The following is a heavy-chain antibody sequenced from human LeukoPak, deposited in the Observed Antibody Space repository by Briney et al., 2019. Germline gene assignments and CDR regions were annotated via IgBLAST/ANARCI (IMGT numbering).Heavy chain of an antibody. D-gene: IGHD2-2*02. CDR1: GGSISSYY. V-gene: IGHV4-4*09. CDR2: IYTSGST. Sequence: SETLSLTCTVSGGSISSYYWSWIRQPPGKGLEWIGYIYTSGSTNYNPSLKSRVTISVDTSKNQFSLKLSSVTAADTAVYYCARTPAAIHYYYYYYMDVWGKGTTVTVSS. J-gene: IGHJ6*03. CDR3: ARTPAAIHYYYYYYMDV.